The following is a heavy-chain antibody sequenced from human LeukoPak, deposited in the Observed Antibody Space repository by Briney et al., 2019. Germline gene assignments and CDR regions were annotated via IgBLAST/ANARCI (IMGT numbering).Heavy chain of an antibody. CDR1: GGTFSSYA. Sequence: SVKVSCKASGGTFSSYAISWVRQAPGQGLEWMGGIIPIFGTANYAQKFQGRVTITADESTSTAYMELSSLRSEDTAVYSCATRSATPMIAAGSEGAFDIWGQGTMVTVSS. CDR3: ATRSATPMIAAGSEGAFDI. CDR2: IIPIFGTA. V-gene: IGHV1-69*13. D-gene: IGHD3-22*01. J-gene: IGHJ3*02.